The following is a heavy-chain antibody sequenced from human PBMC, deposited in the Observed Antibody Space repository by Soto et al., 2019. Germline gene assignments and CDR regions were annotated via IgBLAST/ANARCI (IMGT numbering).Heavy chain of an antibody. CDR3: AREHCGGDCYFGPQDYYYYYDMDV. J-gene: IGHJ6*03. V-gene: IGHV3-7*01. CDR1: GFTFSSYW. Sequence: GGSLRLSCAASGFTFSSYWMSWVRQAPGKGLEWVANIKQDGSEKYYVDSVKGRFTISRDNAKNSLYLQMNSLRAEDTAVYYWAREHCGGDCYFGPQDYYYYYDMDVWGKGTTVTVSS. CDR2: IKQDGSEK. D-gene: IGHD2-21*01.